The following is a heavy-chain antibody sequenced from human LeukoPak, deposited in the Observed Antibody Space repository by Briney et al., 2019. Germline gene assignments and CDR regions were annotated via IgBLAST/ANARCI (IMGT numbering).Heavy chain of an antibody. Sequence: PGEPLKISCRGSGYTFTTFWIGWVRQMPGKGLAWMGIIYPGDSDTRYSPSFQGEVTMSADKSINTAYLQWSSLKASDTAMYYCARRKGCSSTSCPPDYWGQGTLVTVSS. D-gene: IGHD2-2*01. CDR2: IYPGDSDT. CDR3: ARRKGCSSTSCPPDY. V-gene: IGHV5-51*01. J-gene: IGHJ4*02. CDR1: GYTFTTFW.